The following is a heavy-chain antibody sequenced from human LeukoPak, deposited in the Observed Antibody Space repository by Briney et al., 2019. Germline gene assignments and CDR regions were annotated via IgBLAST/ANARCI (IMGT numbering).Heavy chain of an antibody. D-gene: IGHD3-10*01. CDR1: GFTFSNYW. CDR3: TRGGVDY. CDR2: INSDGSTT. Sequence: GGSLRLSCAASGFTFSNYWMHWVRQAPGKGLVWVSRINSDGSTTTYADSVKGRFTISRDNAKNTLYLQMNSLRAEDTAVYFCTRGGVDYWGQGALVTVSS. V-gene: IGHV3-74*01. J-gene: IGHJ4*02.